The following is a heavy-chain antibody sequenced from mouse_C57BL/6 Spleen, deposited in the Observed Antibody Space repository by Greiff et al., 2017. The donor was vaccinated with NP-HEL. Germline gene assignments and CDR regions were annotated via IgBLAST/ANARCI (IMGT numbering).Heavy chain of an antibody. CDR3: ARRTAQATSYYFDY. CDR1: GYSFTDYN. D-gene: IGHD3-2*02. CDR2: INPNYGTT. Sequence: VQLQQSGPELVKPGASVKISCKASGYSFTDYNMNWVKQSIGKSLEWIGVINPNYGTTSYNQKFKGKATLTVDQSSSTAYMQLNSLTSEDSAVYYCARRTAQATSYYFDYWGQGTTLTVSS. J-gene: IGHJ2*01. V-gene: IGHV1-39*01.